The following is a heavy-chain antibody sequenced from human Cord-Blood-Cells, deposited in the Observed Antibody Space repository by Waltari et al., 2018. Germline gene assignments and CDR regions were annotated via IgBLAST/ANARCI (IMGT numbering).Heavy chain of an antibody. Sequence: EVQLVESGGGLVQPGGSLRLSCAASGFTFSSYSLNWVRQAPGKGLEWVSYISSSSSTIYYADSVKGRFTISRDNAKNSLYLQMNSLRDEDTAVYYCARGSTTVTTPLDYWGQGTLVTVSS. J-gene: IGHJ4*02. CDR3: ARGSTTVTTPLDY. CDR1: GFTFSSYS. D-gene: IGHD4-17*01. V-gene: IGHV3-48*02. CDR2: ISSSSSTI.